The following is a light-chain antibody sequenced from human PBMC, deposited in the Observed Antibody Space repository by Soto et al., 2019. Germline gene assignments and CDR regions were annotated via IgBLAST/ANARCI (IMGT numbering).Light chain of an antibody. Sequence: DIQMTQSPSSLSASVGDRVTITCRASESISRHLTWYQQKPGKAPNLLIYAASTLQNGVPSRFSGSGSGTDFTLTISSLQPEEFATYYCQQSYSTLTISFGQGTRLEIK. V-gene: IGKV1-39*01. CDR2: AAS. CDR1: ESISRH. CDR3: QQSYSTLTIS. J-gene: IGKJ5*01.